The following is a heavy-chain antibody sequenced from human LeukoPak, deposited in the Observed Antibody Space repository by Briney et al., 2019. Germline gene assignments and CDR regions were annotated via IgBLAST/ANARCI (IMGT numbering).Heavy chain of an antibody. D-gene: IGHD3-22*01. Sequence: GGSLRLSCAASGFTLTSYTMNWVRQAPGKGLEWVSFISSSSYIYYADSAKGRFTISRDNARNSLFLQMNSPRAEDTAMYYCAISRYYSDSSAYYPDHWGQGTLVTVSS. J-gene: IGHJ4*02. CDR2: ISSSSYI. CDR1: GFTLTSYT. V-gene: IGHV3-21*01. CDR3: AISRYYSDSSAYYPDH.